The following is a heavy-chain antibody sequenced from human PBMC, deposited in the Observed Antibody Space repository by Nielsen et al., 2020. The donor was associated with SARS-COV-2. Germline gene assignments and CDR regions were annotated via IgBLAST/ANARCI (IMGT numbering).Heavy chain of an antibody. CDR2: IIPIFGTA. J-gene: IGHJ6*02. Sequence: SVKVSCKASGGTFSSYAISWVRQAPGQGLEWMGGIIPIFGTANYAQKFQGRVTITADESTSTAYMELSSLRSEDTAVYYCARGYIVVVPAAAYYYYYGMDVWGQGTTVTVSS. CDR3: ARGYIVVVPAAAYYYYYGMDV. D-gene: IGHD2-2*01. V-gene: IGHV1-69*13. CDR1: GGTFSSYA.